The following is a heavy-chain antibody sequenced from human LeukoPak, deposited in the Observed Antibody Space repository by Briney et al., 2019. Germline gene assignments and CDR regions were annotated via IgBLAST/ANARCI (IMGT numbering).Heavy chain of an antibody. Sequence: GESLRLSCATSGFTFSRFSMRWARQAPGKGLEWVASIYVTGGYINYADSVKGRVTISRDNAKNSVYLQMSSLRAEDTAVYYCAREFNTVGNFDYWGQGTLVTVSS. D-gene: IGHD3-10*01. CDR2: IYVTGGYI. V-gene: IGHV3-21*01. CDR1: GFTFSRFS. CDR3: AREFNTVGNFDY. J-gene: IGHJ4*02.